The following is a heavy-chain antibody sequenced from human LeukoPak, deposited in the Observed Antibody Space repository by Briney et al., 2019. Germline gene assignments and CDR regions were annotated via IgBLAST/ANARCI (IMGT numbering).Heavy chain of an antibody. J-gene: IGHJ4*02. CDR2: IYYSGST. V-gene: IGHV4-61*08. Sequence: PSETLSLTCTVSGGSISSGGYYWSWIRQHPGKGLEWIGYIYYSGSTNYNPSLKSRVTISVDTSENQFSLKLSSVTAADTAVYYCARGIDLNPDYWGQGTLVTVSS. CDR3: ARGIDLNPDY. CDR1: GGSISSGGYY. D-gene: IGHD2-15*01.